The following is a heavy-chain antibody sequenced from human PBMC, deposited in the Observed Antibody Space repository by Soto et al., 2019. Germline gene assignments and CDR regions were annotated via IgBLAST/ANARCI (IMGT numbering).Heavy chain of an antibody. CDR2: IYYSWST. CDR3: ARGYYDFWSGVYYYGMDV. CDR1: GGSISSYY. V-gene: IGHV4-59*01. Sequence: SETLSLSCTVSGGSISSYYWSWIRQPPGKGLEWIGYIYYSWSTNYNPSLKSRVTISVDTSKNQFSLKLSSVTAADTAVYYCARGYYDFWSGVYYYGMDVWGQGTTVTVSS. J-gene: IGHJ6*02. D-gene: IGHD3-3*01.